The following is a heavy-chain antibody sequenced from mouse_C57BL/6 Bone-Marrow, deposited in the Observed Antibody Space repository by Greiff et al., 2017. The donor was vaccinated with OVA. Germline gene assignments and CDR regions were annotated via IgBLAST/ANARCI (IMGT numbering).Heavy chain of an antibody. CDR1: GYTFTSYW. D-gene: IGHD1-1*01. Sequence: VQLQQSGAELVKPGASVKLSCKASGYTFTSYWMHWVKQRPGQGLEWIGMIHPNSGSTNYNEKFKSKATLTVDKSSSTAYMQLSSLTSEDSAVYYCARRIYGSSLYYAMDYWGQGTSVTVSS. V-gene: IGHV1-64*01. J-gene: IGHJ4*01. CDR2: IHPNSGST. CDR3: ARRIYGSSLYYAMDY.